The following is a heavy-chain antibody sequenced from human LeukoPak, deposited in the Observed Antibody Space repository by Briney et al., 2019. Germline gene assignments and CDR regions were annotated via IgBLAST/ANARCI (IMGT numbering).Heavy chain of an antibody. J-gene: IGHJ5*02. V-gene: IGHV1-18*01. Sequence: ASVKVSCKASGYTFTSYGISWVRQAPGQGLEWMGWISAYNGNTNYAQKLQGRVTMTTDTSTSTAYMELRSLRSVDTAVYYCARGGGDILTGYYFDPWGQGTLVTVSS. CDR2: ISAYNGNT. CDR1: GYTFTSYG. CDR3: ARGGGDILTGYYFDP. D-gene: IGHD3-9*01.